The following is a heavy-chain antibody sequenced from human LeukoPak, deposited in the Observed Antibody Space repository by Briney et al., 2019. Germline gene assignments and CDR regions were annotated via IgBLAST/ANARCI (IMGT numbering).Heavy chain of an antibody. D-gene: IGHD3-10*01. J-gene: IGHJ4*02. CDR1: GGSISSSSYY. V-gene: IGHV4-39*01. CDR2: MYYSGSA. Sequence: SETLSLTCTVSGGSISSSSYYWGWIRQPPGKGLEWIGSMYYSGSAYYNPSLKSRVTTAVDTSKNQFFLKLSSVTAADTAVYYCARATLVRGEVRYYFDYWGQGTLVTVSS. CDR3: ARATLVRGEVRYYFDY.